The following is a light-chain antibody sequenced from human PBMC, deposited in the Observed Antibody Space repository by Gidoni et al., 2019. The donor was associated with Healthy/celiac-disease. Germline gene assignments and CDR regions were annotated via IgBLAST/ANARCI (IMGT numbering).Light chain of an antibody. J-gene: IGKJ1*01. V-gene: IGKV3-20*01. CDR3: KQYGSSLWT. Sequence: VLTQSPGTLSLSSGERATLYCRASQSVSSNYLAWYQQKPGQAPRLLIYGASSRATGIPDRFSGSGSGTDFTLTISRREPEDFAVYYCKQYGSSLWTFGQGTKVEIK. CDR2: GAS. CDR1: QSVSSNY.